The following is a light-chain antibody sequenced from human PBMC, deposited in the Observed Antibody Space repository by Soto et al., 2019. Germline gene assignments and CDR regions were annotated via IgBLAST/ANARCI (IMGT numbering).Light chain of an antibody. Sequence: DVVMTQSPLSLPVTLGQPASISCRSSQSLVHSNGNTYLNWFQQRPGQSPRRLLYKVSIRDPGVPDRCSGSGSGTDFTLEISRVEADDVGVYYCMQGTHWPRTFGQGTKVEIK. CDR1: QSLVHSNGNTY. V-gene: IGKV2-30*02. CDR3: MQGTHWPRT. CDR2: KVS. J-gene: IGKJ1*01.